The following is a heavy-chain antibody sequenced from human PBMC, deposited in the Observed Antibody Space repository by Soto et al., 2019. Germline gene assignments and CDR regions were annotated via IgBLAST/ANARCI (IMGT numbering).Heavy chain of an antibody. D-gene: IGHD2-21*01. J-gene: IGHJ4*02. V-gene: IGHV4-34*01. CDR2: IYHSGST. CDR3: ARVGAIGLYFDY. Sequence: SETLSLTCAVYGGSFSGYYWSWIRQPPGKGLEWIGEIYHSGSTNYNPSLKSRVTISVDTSKNQFSLKLSSVTAADTAVYYCARVGAIGLYFDYWGQGTLVTVSS. CDR1: GGSFSGYY.